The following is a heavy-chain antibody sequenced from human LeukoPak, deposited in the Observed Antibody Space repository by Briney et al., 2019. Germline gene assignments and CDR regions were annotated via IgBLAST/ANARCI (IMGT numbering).Heavy chain of an antibody. CDR3: ARGLAYYDFWSGSGSPSYFDY. CDR2: INPNSGGT. J-gene: IGHJ4*02. D-gene: IGHD3-3*01. CDR1: GYTFTGYY. Sequence: GASVKVSRKASGYTFTGYYMHWVRQAPGQGLEWMGWINPNSGGTNYAQKFQGRVTMTRDTSISTAYMELSRLRSDDTAVYYCARGLAYYDFWSGSGSPSYFDYWGQGTLVTVTS. V-gene: IGHV1-2*02.